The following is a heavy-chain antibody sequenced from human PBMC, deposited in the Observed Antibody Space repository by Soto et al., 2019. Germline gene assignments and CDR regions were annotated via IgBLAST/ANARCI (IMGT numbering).Heavy chain of an antibody. V-gene: IGHV4-34*01. CDR2: INHNGGS. Sequence: VQLQQWGAGLLKPSETLSLTCAVYGGSFSGYYWSWIRQTPGKGLEWIGEINHNGGSNYDPSLNDRVSISLDTSKNQFTPRLTSVTAADTAVYYCARGTWDLRFDPWGQGTPVTVSS. CDR1: GGSFSGYY. D-gene: IGHD1-26*01. CDR3: ARGTWDLRFDP. J-gene: IGHJ5*02.